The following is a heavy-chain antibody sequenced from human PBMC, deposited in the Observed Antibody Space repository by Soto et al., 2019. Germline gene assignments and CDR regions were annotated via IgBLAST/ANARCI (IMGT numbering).Heavy chain of an antibody. CDR1: GFTFDDYA. V-gene: IGHV3-9*01. CDR2: ISWNSGSI. D-gene: IGHD3-3*01. J-gene: IGHJ6*04. CDR3: AKNKTQGHEIRIFNV. Sequence: EVQLVVSGGGLVQPGRSLRLSCAASGFTFDDYALHWVRQAPGKGLAWVSGISWNSGSIGYADSVKGRFTISRDNAKNFLYLQSNSLRAEDTALYYCAKNKTQGHEIRIFNVWGKGTTVSVSS.